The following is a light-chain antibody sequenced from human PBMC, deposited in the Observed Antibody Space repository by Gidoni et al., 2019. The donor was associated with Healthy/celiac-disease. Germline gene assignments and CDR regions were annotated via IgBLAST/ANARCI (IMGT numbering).Light chain of an antibody. CDR2: EVS. V-gene: IGLV2-8*01. CDR3: SSYAGSNNRVV. J-gene: IGLJ2*01. CDR1: SSDVGGYNY. Sequence: SAPPHPPSASGSPGQSVTISCTGTSSDVGGYNYVSWYQQHPGKAPKLMTYEVSKRPSGVPDRFSGSKSGNTASLTVSGLQAEDEADYYCSSYAGSNNRVVFGGGTKLTVL.